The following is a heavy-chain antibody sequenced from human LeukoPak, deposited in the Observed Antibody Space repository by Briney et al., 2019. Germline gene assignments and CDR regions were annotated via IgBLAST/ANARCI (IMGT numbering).Heavy chain of an antibody. CDR2: ICYSGST. CDR3: ARGHRLGVVIFWFDP. J-gene: IGHJ5*02. Sequence: SETLSLTCTVSGGSISSYYWSWIRQPPGKGLEWIGYICYSGSTNYDPSLKSRVTISVDTSKNQFSLKLSSVTAADTAVYYCARGHRLGVVIFWFDPWGQGTLVTVSS. CDR1: GGSISSYY. V-gene: IGHV4-59*01. D-gene: IGHD3-3*01.